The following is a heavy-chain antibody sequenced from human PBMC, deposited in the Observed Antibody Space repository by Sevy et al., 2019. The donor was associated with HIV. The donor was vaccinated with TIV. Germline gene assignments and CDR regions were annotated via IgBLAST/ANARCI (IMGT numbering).Heavy chain of an antibody. J-gene: IGHJ4*02. CDR1: GFTFSSYS. D-gene: IGHD3-16*02. CDR3: ASDKLGELSLWMDY. CDR2: ISSSSSYI. Sequence: GGSLRLSCAASGFTFSSYSMNWVRQAPGKGLEWVSSISSSSSYIYYADSVKGRFTISRDNAKHSLYLQMNSLRAEDTAVYYCASDKLGELSLWMDYWGQGTLVTVSS. V-gene: IGHV3-21*01.